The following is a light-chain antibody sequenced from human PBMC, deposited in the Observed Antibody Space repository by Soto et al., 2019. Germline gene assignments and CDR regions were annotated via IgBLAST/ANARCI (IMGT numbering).Light chain of an antibody. CDR3: AVWENSLNGLA. CDR1: NSNMGRNY. V-gene: IGLV1-47*01. J-gene: IGLJ2*01. Sequence: QSVLTQTPSASGTPGQRVTISCSGSNSNMGRNYVYWYQQVPGTAPKLLMYRNDVRPSGVPDRFTGSKSGTTASLAISGIRSEDEADYYLAVWENSLNGLAFGGGTKLTVL. CDR2: RND.